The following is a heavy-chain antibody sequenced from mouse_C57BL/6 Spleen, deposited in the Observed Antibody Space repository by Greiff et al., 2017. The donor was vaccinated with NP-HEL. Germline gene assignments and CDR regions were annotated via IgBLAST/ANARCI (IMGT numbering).Heavy chain of an antibody. CDR2: IWSGGST. Sequence: VQRVESGPGLVQPSQSLSITCTVSGFSLTSYGVHWVRQSPGKGLEWLGVIWSGGSTDYNAAFISRLSISKDNSKSQVFFKMNSLQADDTAIYYCARNTYYGSVYAMDYWGQGTSVTVSS. CDR1: GFSLTSYG. V-gene: IGHV2-2*01. D-gene: IGHD1-1*01. CDR3: ARNTYYGSVYAMDY. J-gene: IGHJ4*01.